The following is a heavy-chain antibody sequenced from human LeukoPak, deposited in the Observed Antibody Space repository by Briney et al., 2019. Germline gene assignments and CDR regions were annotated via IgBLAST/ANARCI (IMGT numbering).Heavy chain of an antibody. CDR2: ISAYNGNT. V-gene: IGHV1-18*01. D-gene: IGHD5-24*01. CDR3: AKSGGRDGYKGLYFDY. Sequence: ASVKVSCKAPGYTFTSYGISWVRQAPGQGLEWMGWISAYNGNTNYAQKLQGRVTMTTDTSTSTAYMGLRSLRSDDTAVYYCAKSGGRDGYKGLYFDYWGQGTLVTVSS. CDR1: GYTFTSYG. J-gene: IGHJ4*02.